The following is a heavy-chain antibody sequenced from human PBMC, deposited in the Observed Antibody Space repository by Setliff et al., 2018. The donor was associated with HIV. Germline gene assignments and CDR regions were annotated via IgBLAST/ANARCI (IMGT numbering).Heavy chain of an antibody. Sequence: GGSPRLSCAASGFTFSTSWMTWVRQAPGKGLEWIANINEDGNKKYHAGSVWGRFTISRDNAKNSLYLQMHSLRAEDTGVYYCAKDSIEASATGYYFDYWGRGTLVTVSS. J-gene: IGHJ4*02. CDR2: INEDGNKK. CDR3: AKDSIEASATGYYFDY. V-gene: IGHV3-7*03. D-gene: IGHD6-6*01. CDR1: GFTFSTSW.